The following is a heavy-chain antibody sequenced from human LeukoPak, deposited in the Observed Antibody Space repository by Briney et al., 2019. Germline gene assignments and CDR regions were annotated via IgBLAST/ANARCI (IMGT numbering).Heavy chain of an antibody. Sequence: GGSLRLSCVASRFIFSDYSMNWVRQAPGKGLEWVSSISSSSSYISYADSVKGRFTISRDNVKNSLYLQMNSLRAEDTAVYYCARGLQYNDAFDIWGQGTMVTVSS. CDR3: ARGLQYNDAFDI. CDR2: ISSSSSYI. V-gene: IGHV3-21*01. CDR1: RFIFSDYS. D-gene: IGHD1-1*01. J-gene: IGHJ3*02.